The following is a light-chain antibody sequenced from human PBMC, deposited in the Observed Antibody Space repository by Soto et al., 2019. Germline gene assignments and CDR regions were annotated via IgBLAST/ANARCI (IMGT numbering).Light chain of an antibody. CDR1: SSDVGSYNL. CDR2: EGS. Sequence: QSALTQPASVSGSPGQSITISCTGTSSDVGSYNLVSWYQQHPGKAPKLMIYEGSKRPSGVSNRFSGSQSGNTASLTISGLQAEDEADYYCCSFAGSSRGVVFGGGTKVTVL. CDR3: CSFAGSSRGVV. J-gene: IGLJ2*01. V-gene: IGLV2-23*01.